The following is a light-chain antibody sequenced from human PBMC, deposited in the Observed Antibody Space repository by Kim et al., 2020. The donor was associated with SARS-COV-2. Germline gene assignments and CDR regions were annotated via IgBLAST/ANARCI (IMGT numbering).Light chain of an antibody. Sequence: QSALTQPASVSGSPGQSITISCTGTSSDVGGYNYVSWYQQHPGKAPKLMIYDVSKRPSGVSNRFSGSKSGNTASLTISGLQAEDEADYYCRSYTSSSTFFGTGTKVTVL. CDR3: RSYTSSSTF. CDR2: DVS. J-gene: IGLJ1*01. CDR1: SSDVGGYNY. V-gene: IGLV2-14*01.